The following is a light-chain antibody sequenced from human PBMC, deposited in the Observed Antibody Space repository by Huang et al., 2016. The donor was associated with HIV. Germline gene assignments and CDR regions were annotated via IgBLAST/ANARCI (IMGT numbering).Light chain of an antibody. CDR1: QTMLHDSDSRNY. V-gene: IGKV4-1*01. CDR2: WAS. Sequence: DIVMTQSPDSLAVSLGERATINCNSSQTMLHDSDSRNYLAWYQQKPGQPPKLLIHWASIRKSGVPDRFIGSGSGTDFTLTISSLQAEDVAVYYCQQYYSSPFTFGPGTNVDI. J-gene: IGKJ3*01. CDR3: QQYYSSPFT.